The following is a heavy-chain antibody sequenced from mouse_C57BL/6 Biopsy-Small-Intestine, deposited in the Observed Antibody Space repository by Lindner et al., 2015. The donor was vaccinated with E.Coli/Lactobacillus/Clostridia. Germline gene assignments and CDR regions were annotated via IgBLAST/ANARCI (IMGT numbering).Heavy chain of an antibody. J-gene: IGHJ4*01. CDR1: GFSFNTYA. CDR2: IRSKSNNYAT. V-gene: IGHV10-1*01. CDR3: VRHRRYDGYYDYAMDY. D-gene: IGHD2-3*01. Sequence: VQLQESGGGLVQPKGSLKLSCAASGFSFNTYAMNWVRQAPGKGLEWVARIRSKSNNYATYYADSVKDRFTISRDDSESMLYLQMNNLKTEDTAMYYCVRHRRYDGYYDYAMDYWGQGTSVTVSS.